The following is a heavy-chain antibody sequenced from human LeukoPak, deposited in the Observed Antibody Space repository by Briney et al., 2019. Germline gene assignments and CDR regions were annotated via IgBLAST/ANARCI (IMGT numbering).Heavy chain of an antibody. CDR2: ISSSSSYI. J-gene: IGHJ5*02. D-gene: IGHD3-16*02. CDR3: ASDGSYDYVWGSYRHNWFDP. Sequence: GGSLRLSCAASGFTFSSYSMNWVRQAPGKGLEWVSSISSSSSYIYYADSVKGRFTISRDNDKNSLYLQMNSLRAEDTAVYYCASDGSYDYVWGSYRHNWFDPWGQGTLVTVSS. CDR1: GFTFSSYS. V-gene: IGHV3-21*01.